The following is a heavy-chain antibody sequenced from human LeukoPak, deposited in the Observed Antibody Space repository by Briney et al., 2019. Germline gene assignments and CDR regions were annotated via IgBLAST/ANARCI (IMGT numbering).Heavy chain of an antibody. V-gene: IGHV4-59*08. CDR1: GGSITGYY. D-gene: IGHD6-6*01. Sequence: SETLSLTCTVSGGSITGYYWSWIRQPPGKGLEWIGYIYYSGSTNYDPSLKSRVTMSVDTPKNQFSLKLRSVTAADTAVYYCARLTGEQLATVNNRYHYIAVWGKGTAVTVSS. CDR3: ARLTGEQLATVNNRYHYIAV. J-gene: IGHJ6*03. CDR2: IYYSGST.